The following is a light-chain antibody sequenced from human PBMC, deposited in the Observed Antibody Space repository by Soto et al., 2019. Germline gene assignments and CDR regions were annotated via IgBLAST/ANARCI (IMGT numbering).Light chain of an antibody. CDR2: ATS. V-gene: IGKV3-20*01. Sequence: EIVLTQSPGTLSLSPGETATLSCRASQSGGSYLAWYQQKPGQAPRLLIYATSSRAAGIPDRFSGSGSGTDFTLTITTLEPEDFAVYYWQQYNRSPRTFGQGAKLESK. CDR3: QQYNRSPRT. J-gene: IGKJ2*01. CDR1: QSGGSY.